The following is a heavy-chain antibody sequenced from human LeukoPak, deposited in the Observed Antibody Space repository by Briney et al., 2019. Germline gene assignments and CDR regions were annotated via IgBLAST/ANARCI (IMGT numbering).Heavy chain of an antibody. CDR1: GFSFSDHW. D-gene: IGHD5-24*01. V-gene: IGHV3-7*01. CDR3: ARDLGWLQSDY. CDR2: IKKDGSEQ. J-gene: IGHJ4*02. Sequence: PGGSLRLSCVASGFSFSDHWMNWFRQAPGKGLEWVATIKKDGSEQYYEDSMKGRFTISRDNAKNSVYLQINSLRAEDTAVYYCARDLGWLQSDYWGQGTLVTVSS.